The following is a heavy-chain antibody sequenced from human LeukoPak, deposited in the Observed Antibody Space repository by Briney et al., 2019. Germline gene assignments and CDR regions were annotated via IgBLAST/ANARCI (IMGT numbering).Heavy chain of an antibody. J-gene: IGHJ4*02. Sequence: GASVTVSCKASGYSFTGYYLHWVRQAPGQGLEWMGWINPNSGGTVYAQKFQGRVTVTRDTSVSTAHMELSRLGSDDTAVYYCARGGEWCYDSSSYRLSDHWGQGTLVTVSS. V-gene: IGHV1-2*02. CDR1: GYSFTGYY. D-gene: IGHD3-22*01. CDR3: ARGGEWCYDSSSYRLSDH. CDR2: INPNSGGT.